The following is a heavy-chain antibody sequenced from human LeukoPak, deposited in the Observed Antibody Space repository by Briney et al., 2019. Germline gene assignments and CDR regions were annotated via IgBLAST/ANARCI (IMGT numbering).Heavy chain of an antibody. D-gene: IGHD3-22*01. CDR1: GGSISTYY. V-gene: IGHV4-4*07. J-gene: IGHJ3*02. Sequence: SETLSLTCTVSGGSISTYYWSWIRQPAGKGLEWIGRIYNSGSIDYNPSLKSRVTMSVDTSKNHFSLKLSSVTAADTAIYYCARVGKYYYDRTGAFDIWGQGTMVTVSS. CDR2: IYNSGSI. CDR3: ARVGKYYYDRTGAFDI.